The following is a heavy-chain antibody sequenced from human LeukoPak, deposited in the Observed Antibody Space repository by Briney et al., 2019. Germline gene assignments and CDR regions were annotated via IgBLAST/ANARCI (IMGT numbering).Heavy chain of an antibody. CDR3: AGGGRWLAFDY. V-gene: IGHV4-59*01. CDR2: INYSGTT. J-gene: IGHJ4*02. D-gene: IGHD6-19*01. CDR1: GGSINNNY. Sequence: PSETLSLTCTVSGGSINNNYWSWIRQPPGKGLEWTGYINYSGTTNHNPSLKSRVTISVDTSKKYFSLRLTSVTAADTAVYYCAGGGRWLAFDYWGQGFLVTVSS.